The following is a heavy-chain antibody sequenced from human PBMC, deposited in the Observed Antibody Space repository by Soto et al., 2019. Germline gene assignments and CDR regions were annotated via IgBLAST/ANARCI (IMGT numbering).Heavy chain of an antibody. CDR3: ARHEGGSYKAFGFDP. J-gene: IGHJ5*02. Sequence: EVQLVQSGAEVKKPGESLRISCKGSGYSFTSYWISWVRQMPGKGLEWMGRIDPSDSYTNYSPSFQGHVTISADKSISTAYLQWSSLKASDTAMYHCARHEGGSYKAFGFDPWGQGTLVTVSS. D-gene: IGHD3-16*01. CDR1: GYSFTSYW. V-gene: IGHV5-10-1*01. CDR2: IDPSDSYT.